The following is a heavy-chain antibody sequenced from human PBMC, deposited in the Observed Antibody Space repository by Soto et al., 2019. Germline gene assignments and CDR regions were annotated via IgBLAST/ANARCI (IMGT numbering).Heavy chain of an antibody. CDR1: GFTFSDYS. CDR3: ARHIRVY. D-gene: IGHD2-21*01. CDR2: ISSTSIYI. V-gene: IGHV3-21*01. Sequence: GGSLRLSCAASGFTFSDYSMSWLRQAPGKGLEWVSSISSTSIYIFYADSVTGRFAISRDNAKNSLYLQMNSLRAEDTAVYYCARHIRVYWGQGTLVTVSS. J-gene: IGHJ4*02.